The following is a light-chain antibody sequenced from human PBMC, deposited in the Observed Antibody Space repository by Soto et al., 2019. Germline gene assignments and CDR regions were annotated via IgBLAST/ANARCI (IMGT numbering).Light chain of an antibody. CDR3: HQYFSASRTT. J-gene: IGKJ2*01. CDR2: QAS. Sequence: DIQMTQSPSTLSVSIGDRVTITCRASESVSSWLAWYQQKPGKAPQLLISQASILEGGVPARFRGSRSGTEFTLTINNVQPADLGTYYCHQYFSASRTTFGQGTKLEIK. CDR1: ESVSSW. V-gene: IGKV1-5*03.